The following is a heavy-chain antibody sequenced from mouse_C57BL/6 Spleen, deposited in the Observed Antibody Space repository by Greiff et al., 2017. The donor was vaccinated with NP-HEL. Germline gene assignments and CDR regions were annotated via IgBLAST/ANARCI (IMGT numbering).Heavy chain of an antibody. Sequence: EVKLLESGPELVKPGASVKISCKASGYSFTGYYMNWVKQSPEKSLEWIGEINPSTGGTTYNQKFKAKATLTVDKSSSTAYMQLKSLTSEDSAVYYCARGDSWFAYWGQGTLVTVSA. V-gene: IGHV1-42*01. CDR2: INPSTGGT. CDR1: GYSFTGYY. CDR3: ARGDSWFAY. J-gene: IGHJ3*01.